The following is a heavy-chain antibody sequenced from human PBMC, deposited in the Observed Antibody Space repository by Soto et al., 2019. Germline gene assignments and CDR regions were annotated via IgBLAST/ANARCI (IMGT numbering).Heavy chain of an antibody. Sequence: ASETLSLTCAVYGGSFSGYYWSWIRQPPGRGLEWIGEINHSGSTNYNPSLKSRVTISVDTSKNQFSLKLSSVTAADTAVYYCARDSSGWYRQTFDYWGQGTLVTVSS. D-gene: IGHD6-19*01. J-gene: IGHJ4*02. CDR3: ARDSSGWYRQTFDY. CDR1: GGSFSGYY. V-gene: IGHV4-34*01. CDR2: INHSGST.